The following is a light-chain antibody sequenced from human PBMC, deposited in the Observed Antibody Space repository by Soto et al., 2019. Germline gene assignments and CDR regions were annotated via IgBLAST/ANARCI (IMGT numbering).Light chain of an antibody. Sequence: QSLLTHPPSASGSPGQSVTISCPGTSGDVGGYNYVSWYQHHPGKTPKLIIYEVYKRPSGVPDRFSASKSGNTAALTFFGLQLEDEAVFCCSSYVGTNSYVFGRGTKVTV. J-gene: IGLJ1*01. CDR2: EVY. V-gene: IGLV2-8*01. CDR1: SGDVGGYNY. CDR3: SSYVGTNSYV.